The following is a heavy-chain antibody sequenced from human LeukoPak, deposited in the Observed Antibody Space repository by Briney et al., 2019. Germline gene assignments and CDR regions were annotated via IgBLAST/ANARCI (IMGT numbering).Heavy chain of an antibody. CDR2: TSGSGGST. D-gene: IGHD3-22*01. CDR1: GFTFSSYA. Sequence: QSGGSLRLSCAASGFTFSSYAMSWVRQAPGKGLEWVSATSGSGGSTYYADSVKGRFTISRDNSKNTLCLQMNSLRAEDTAVYYCAKGRGQVVITSLDYWGQGTLVTVSS. CDR3: AKGRGQVVITSLDY. V-gene: IGHV3-23*01. J-gene: IGHJ4*02.